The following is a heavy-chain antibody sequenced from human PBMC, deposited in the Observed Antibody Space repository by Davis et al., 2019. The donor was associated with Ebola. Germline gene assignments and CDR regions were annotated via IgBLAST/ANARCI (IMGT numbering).Heavy chain of an antibody. CDR1: GFLFSSYV. D-gene: IGHD1-26*01. J-gene: IGHJ3*02. Sequence: SLNLPCAAPGFLFSSYVLSWVRQAPGKGLEWVSTLGTSADTYHADSVKGRFTISRDNSKNTLYLQMNGLRVEDTAIYYCAKDTSNIWFEIWGQGTMVTVSS. CDR2: LGTSADT. CDR3: AKDTSNIWFEI. V-gene: IGHV3-23*01.